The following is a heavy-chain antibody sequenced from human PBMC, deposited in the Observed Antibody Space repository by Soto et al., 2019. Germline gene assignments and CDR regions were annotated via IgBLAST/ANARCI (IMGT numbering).Heavy chain of an antibody. V-gene: IGHV3-23*01. J-gene: IGHJ3*02. Sequence: EVQLLESGGGLVQPVGSLRLSCAASGFTFSSYAMSWVRQAPGKGLEWVSASSGSGVSTDYADPVKGRFTISRDNSKNTLYLQMSSLRAEETAVDYCAKARGSYPDAFDIWGQGTMVTVSS. D-gene: IGHD1-26*01. CDR1: GFTFSSYA. CDR2: SSGSGVST. CDR3: AKARGSYPDAFDI.